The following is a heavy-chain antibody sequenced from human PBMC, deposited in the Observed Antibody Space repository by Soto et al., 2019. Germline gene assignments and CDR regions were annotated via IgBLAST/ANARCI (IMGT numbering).Heavy chain of an antibody. CDR3: ARSLGIAAAGTD. D-gene: IGHD6-13*01. V-gene: IGHV1-18*01. Sequence: GASVKVSCKASGYTFTSYSFNWVRQAPGQGLEWMGWISGYTGNTNYARKLQGRVTMTTDTSTSTAYMELRSLRYDDTAMYYCARSLGIAAAGTDWGQGTLVTVSS. CDR1: GYTFTSYS. CDR2: ISGYTGNT. J-gene: IGHJ4*02.